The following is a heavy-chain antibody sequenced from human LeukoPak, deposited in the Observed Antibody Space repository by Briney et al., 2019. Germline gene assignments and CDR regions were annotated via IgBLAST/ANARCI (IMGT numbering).Heavy chain of an antibody. J-gene: IGHJ4*02. CDR2: IYSGGST. D-gene: IGHD2/OR15-2a*01. Sequence: PERSLRLSCAASGFTFSNYGMHWVRQAPGKGLEWVSVIYSGGSTYYADSVKGRFIISRDISKNTVYLQMNSLRVEDTAVYYCARERIWGQGTLVTVSS. CDR1: GFTFSNYG. V-gene: IGHV3-53*01. CDR3: ARERI.